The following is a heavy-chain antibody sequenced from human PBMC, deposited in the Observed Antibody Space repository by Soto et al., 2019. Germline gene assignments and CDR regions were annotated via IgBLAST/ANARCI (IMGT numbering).Heavy chain of an antibody. V-gene: IGHV4-59*08. D-gene: IGHD3-10*01. J-gene: IGHJ6*02. CDR1: NGSISNYY. CDR3: ARQGFGALHGLVDV. Sequence: QVQLQESGPGLVKPSETLSLSCTVSNGSISNYYGSWIRQPPGKGMEWIGYVHHSWGSFYNPSLQNRVAISLDTSKSQFSLKMTSVTATDPAVYYCARQGFGALHGLVDVWGQGITVTVSS. CDR2: VHHSWGS.